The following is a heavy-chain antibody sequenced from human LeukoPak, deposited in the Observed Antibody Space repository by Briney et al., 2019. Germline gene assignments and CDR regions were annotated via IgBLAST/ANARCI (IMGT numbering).Heavy chain of an antibody. Sequence: GGSLRLSCAASGFTFSSYAMSWVRQAPGKGLEWVSAISGSGGSTYYADSVKGRFTISRDNSKNTLYLQMNSLRAEHTAVYYCAKDLEVWFGELLSSSDYWGQGTLVTVSS. D-gene: IGHD3-10*01. CDR3: AKDLEVWFGELLSSSDY. CDR1: GFTFSSYA. J-gene: IGHJ4*02. V-gene: IGHV3-23*01. CDR2: ISGSGGST.